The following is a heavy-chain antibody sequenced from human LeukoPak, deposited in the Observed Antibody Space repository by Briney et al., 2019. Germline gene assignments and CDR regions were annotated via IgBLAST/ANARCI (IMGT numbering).Heavy chain of an antibody. D-gene: IGHD3-22*01. CDR1: GFTVSSNY. J-gene: IGHJ4*02. CDR2: IYSGGST. V-gene: IGHV3-66*01. Sequence: GGSLRLSCAASGFTVSSNYMSWVRQAPGKGLEWVSVIYSGGSTYYADSVKGRFTISRDNSKNTLYLQMNSLRAEDTAVYYCARDQETYYYDSSGYSYWGQGTLVTVSS. CDR3: ARDQETYYYDSSGYSY.